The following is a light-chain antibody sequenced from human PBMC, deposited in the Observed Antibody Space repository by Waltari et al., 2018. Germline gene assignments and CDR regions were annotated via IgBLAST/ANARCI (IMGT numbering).Light chain of an antibody. CDR1: QSVSSSY. CDR3: QQYGSSPFT. CDR2: GAS. J-gene: IGKJ3*01. V-gene: IGKV3-20*01. Sequence: EIVLTQSPGTLSLSPGERATLTCRASQSVSSSYLACYQQKPGQAPRLLIYGASGRATGIADRFSGSGSGTDFTLTISRLEPEDFAVYYCQQYGSSPFTFGPGTKVDIK.